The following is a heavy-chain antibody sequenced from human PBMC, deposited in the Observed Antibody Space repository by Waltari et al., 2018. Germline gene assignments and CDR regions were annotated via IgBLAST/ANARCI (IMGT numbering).Heavy chain of an antibody. CDR3: APLGASSLTLTA. CDR1: GFTFSTYG. CDR2: ISGSGSPT. J-gene: IGHJ4*02. V-gene: IGHV3-48*01. Sequence: EVQLVESGGGLVQPGGSLRLSCAASGFTFSTYGMNWVLQAPGKGLEWVSHISGSGSPTYYADSVKGRFTISRDNAMNSLYLQMNSLRAEDTAVYYCAPLGASSLTLTAWGQGTLVTVSS. D-gene: IGHD1-26*01.